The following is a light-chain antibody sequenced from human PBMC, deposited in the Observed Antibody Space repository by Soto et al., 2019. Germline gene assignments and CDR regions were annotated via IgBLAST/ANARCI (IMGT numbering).Light chain of an antibody. J-gene: IGKJ2*01. CDR1: QSVSSY. CDR3: QQRSNWPPT. Sequence: EIVLTQSPATLSLSPGERATLSCRASQSVSSYLAWYQQKPGQAPRLLIYDASTRATGIPSRFSGSGSGTDFTLPISSLEPEDFAVYYCQQRSNWPPTFGQGTKLEI. V-gene: IGKV3-11*01. CDR2: DAS.